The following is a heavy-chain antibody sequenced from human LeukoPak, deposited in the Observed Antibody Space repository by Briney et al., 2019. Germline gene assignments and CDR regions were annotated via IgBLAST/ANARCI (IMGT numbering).Heavy chain of an antibody. J-gene: IGHJ6*03. CDR2: IYTSGST. V-gene: IGHV4-4*09. D-gene: IGHD6-13*01. CDR1: GGSISSYY. CDR3: ASTSLAAAGYYYMDV. Sequence: SETLSLTCTVSGGSISSYYWSWIRQPPGKGLEWIGYIYTSGSTNYNPSLKSRVTISVDTSKNQFSLKLSSVTAADTAVYYCASTSLAAAGYYYMDVRGKGTTVTVSS.